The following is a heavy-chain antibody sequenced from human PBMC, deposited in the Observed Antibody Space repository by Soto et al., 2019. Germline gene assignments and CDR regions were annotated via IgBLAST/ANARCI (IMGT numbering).Heavy chain of an antibody. CDR2: ITPILGIA. CDR1: GGTFSSYT. V-gene: IGHV1-69*02. D-gene: IGHD2-8*01. Sequence: QVQLVQSGAEVKKPGSSVKVSCKVSGGTFSSYTISWVRQAPGQGLEWMGRITPILGIANYTQKFQGRVTITADKSTSTVYMEVSRLRSEDTAIYYCARPNPAFDYWGQGTLVTVSS. CDR3: ARPNPAFDY. J-gene: IGHJ4*02.